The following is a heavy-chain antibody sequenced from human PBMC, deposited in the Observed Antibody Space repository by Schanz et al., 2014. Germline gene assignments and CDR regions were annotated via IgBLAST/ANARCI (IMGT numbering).Heavy chain of an antibody. V-gene: IGHV3-23*01. CDR3: VRDSFFAFDY. Sequence: EMQLLESGGGLVQPGGSLRLSCATSGFSFSSYAINWVRQAPGKGLEWVSGISGSGASTYYADSVKGRFTISRDNSNKTVDLQMNSLRAEDTAVYYCVRDSFFAFDYWGQGTLVTVSS. J-gene: IGHJ4*02. CDR2: ISGSGAST. CDR1: GFSFSSYA. D-gene: IGHD3-3*01.